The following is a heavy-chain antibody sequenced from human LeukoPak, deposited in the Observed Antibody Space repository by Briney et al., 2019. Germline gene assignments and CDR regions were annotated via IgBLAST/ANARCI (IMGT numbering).Heavy chain of an antibody. J-gene: IGHJ5*02. Sequence: SETLSLTCAVYGGSFSDYYWSWIRQPPGKGLEWIGEINHSGSTNYNPSLKSRVTISVDTSENQFSLKLSSVTAADTAVYYCGRAMAGGAVADNWFDPWGQGTLVTVSS. CDR1: GGSFSDYY. CDR2: INHSGST. V-gene: IGHV4-34*01. CDR3: GRAMAGGAVADNWFDP. D-gene: IGHD6-19*01.